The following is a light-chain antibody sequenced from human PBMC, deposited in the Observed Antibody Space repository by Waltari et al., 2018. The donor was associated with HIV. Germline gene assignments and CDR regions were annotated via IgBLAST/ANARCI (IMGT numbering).Light chain of an antibody. J-gene: IGKJ4*01. CDR2: DTS. CDR3: QQRVSWPPT. Sequence: EIVLTQSPATLSVSLGERATLSCRASQSVQLYLAWYQRKPGQFPRLLVYDTSKRATGDPARFSGSGSGTDYTLTISGLETEDAALYYCQQRVSWPPTFGGGTKVEI. V-gene: IGKV3-11*01. CDR1: QSVQLY.